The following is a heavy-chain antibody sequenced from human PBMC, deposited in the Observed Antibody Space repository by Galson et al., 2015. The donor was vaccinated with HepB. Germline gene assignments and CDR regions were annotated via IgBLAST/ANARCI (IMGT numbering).Heavy chain of an antibody. D-gene: IGHD5-24*01. Sequence: CAISGDSVSTISAAWNRVRQSPSRGLEWLGRTYFRSKWYNDYALSVASRIIINPDTSKNQFSLQLNSVTPEDTAVYYCARERDDGFDIWGQGTMVTVSS. CDR3: ARERDDGFDI. CDR1: GDSVSTISAA. J-gene: IGHJ3*02. CDR2: TYFRSKWYN. V-gene: IGHV6-1*01.